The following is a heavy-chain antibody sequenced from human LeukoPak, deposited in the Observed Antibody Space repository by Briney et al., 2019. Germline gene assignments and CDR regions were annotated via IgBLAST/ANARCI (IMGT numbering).Heavy chain of an antibody. CDR3: AKDRDYSPSSAYHRGPGFQH. CDR2: ISGSGGRT. CDR1: GFTFSSYA. V-gene: IGHV3-23*01. Sequence: GGSLRLSCAASGFTFSSYAMSWVRQAPGKGLEWVSAISGSGGRTYYADSVKGRFTISRDNSKNTLYPQMNSLRTEDTAVYYCAKDRDYSPSSAYHRGPGFQHWGQGTLVTVSS. J-gene: IGHJ1*01. D-gene: IGHD3-22*01.